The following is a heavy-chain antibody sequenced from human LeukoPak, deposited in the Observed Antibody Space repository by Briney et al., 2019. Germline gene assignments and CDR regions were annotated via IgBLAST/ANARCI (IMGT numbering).Heavy chain of an antibody. Sequence: GGSLRLSCAASGITFTTNAMTWVRQAPGKGLEWVSSISGTSDNTYYADSVKGRFIISRDNSKNTLYLQMNSLRGEDTALYFCAKVRTFSATRPLMYYYYMDVWGKGTTVTVSS. D-gene: IGHD6-6*01. CDR2: ISGTSDNT. CDR3: AKVRTFSATRPLMYYYYMDV. CDR1: GITFTTNA. J-gene: IGHJ6*03. V-gene: IGHV3-23*01.